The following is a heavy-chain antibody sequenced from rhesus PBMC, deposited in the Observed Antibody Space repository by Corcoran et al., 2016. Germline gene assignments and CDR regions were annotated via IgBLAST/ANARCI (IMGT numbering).Heavy chain of an antibody. D-gene: IGHD2-2*01. CDR2: ISGSTGTT. CDR1: GGSVSSSNW. CDR3: ARGATSDWYFDL. V-gene: IGHV4-65*01. J-gene: IGHJ2*01. Sequence: QVQLQESGPGLVKPSETLSLTCAVSGGSVSSSNWWSWIRQPPGKGLEWIGYISGSTGTTNDNPSRKSPVTISTDTSKNQFSLKLSSVTAADTAVYYCARGATSDWYFDLWGPGTPITISS.